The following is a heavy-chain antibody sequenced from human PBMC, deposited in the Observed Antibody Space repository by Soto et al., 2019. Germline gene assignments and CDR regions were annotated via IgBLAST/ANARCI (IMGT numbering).Heavy chain of an antibody. Sequence: SVKISFETSGSTFTIYGISCGRQVPREGLEWMGWISAYNGNTNYAQKLQGRVTMTTDTSTSTAYMELRSLRSDDTAVYYCAREYCSSTSCLYGMDVWGQGTTVTVSS. CDR1: GSTFTIYG. J-gene: IGHJ6*02. V-gene: IGHV1-18*04. CDR2: ISAYNGNT. CDR3: AREYCSSTSCLYGMDV. D-gene: IGHD2-2*01.